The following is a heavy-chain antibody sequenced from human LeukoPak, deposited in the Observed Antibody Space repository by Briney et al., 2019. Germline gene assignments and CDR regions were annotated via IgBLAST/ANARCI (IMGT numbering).Heavy chain of an antibody. Sequence: GGSLRLSCAASGFTFTSYAMSWVRQAPGKGLEWVSAIGGSGGSTYYADSVKGRFTISRDNSKNTLYVQMNSPRAEDTAVYYCAKDTTTVGNWFDPWGQGTLVTVSS. D-gene: IGHD4-23*01. V-gene: IGHV3-23*01. CDR2: IGGSGGST. CDR1: GFTFTSYA. CDR3: AKDTTTVGNWFDP. J-gene: IGHJ5*02.